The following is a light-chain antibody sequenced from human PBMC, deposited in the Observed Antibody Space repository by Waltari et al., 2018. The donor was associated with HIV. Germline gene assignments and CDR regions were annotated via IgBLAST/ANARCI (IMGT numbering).Light chain of an antibody. CDR2: KAS. Sequence: DIQMTQSPSTLSASVGDRVIITCRASQSINAWLAWYQQIPGKAPRLLIYKASNLQSGVPSRFSGSGSGTEFTLIISSLQPDDFATYYCQQYNNFPATFGPGTKVDIK. CDR1: QSINAW. CDR3: QQYNNFPAT. J-gene: IGKJ3*01. V-gene: IGKV1-5*03.